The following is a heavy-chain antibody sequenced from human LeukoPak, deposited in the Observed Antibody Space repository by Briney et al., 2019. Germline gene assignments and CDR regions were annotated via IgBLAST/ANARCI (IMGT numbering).Heavy chain of an antibody. Sequence: GGSLRLSCAASGFTFSSYWMHWVRHAPGKGLVWVSRINSDGSSTSYADSVKGRFTISRDNAKNTLYLQMNSLRADDTAVYYCARALAVAGTGGFDPWGQGTLVTVSS. D-gene: IGHD6-19*01. V-gene: IGHV3-74*01. CDR2: INSDGSST. J-gene: IGHJ5*02. CDR1: GFTFSSYW. CDR3: ARALAVAGTGGFDP.